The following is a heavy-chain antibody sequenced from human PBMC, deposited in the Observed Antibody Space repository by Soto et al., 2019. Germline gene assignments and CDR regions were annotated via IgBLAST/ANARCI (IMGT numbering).Heavy chain of an antibody. CDR3: AKAVVATAIASDN. CDR2: ISGSGGST. J-gene: IGHJ3*02. D-gene: IGHD1-26*01. CDR1: GFTFSSYA. V-gene: IGHV3-23*01. Sequence: EVQLLESGGGLVQPGGSLRLSCAASGFTFSSYAMSWVSQAPGKGLEWVSAISGSGGSTYYADSVKGRFTISRDNSKNTLYLQMNTLRAEDTAVYYCAKAVVATAIASDNWGQGTMVTVSS.